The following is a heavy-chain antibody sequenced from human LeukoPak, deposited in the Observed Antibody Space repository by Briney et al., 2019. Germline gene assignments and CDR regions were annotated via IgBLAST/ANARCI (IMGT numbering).Heavy chain of an antibody. J-gene: IGHJ4*02. CDR1: GGSFSGYY. D-gene: IGHD2-21*02. CDR2: INHSGIT. V-gene: IGHV4-34*01. CDR3: ASIPGMSSGGDMLLDY. Sequence: NTSETLSLTCAVYGGSFSGYYWIWIRQPPGKGLEWIGDINHSGITNYNPSLKSRVTISLDTSKNQFSLQLSSVTAADTAVYYCASIPGMSSGGDMLLDYWGQGTLVTVSS.